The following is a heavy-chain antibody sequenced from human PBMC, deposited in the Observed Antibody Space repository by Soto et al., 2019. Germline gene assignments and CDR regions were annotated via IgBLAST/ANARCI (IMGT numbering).Heavy chain of an antibody. J-gene: IGHJ6*02. D-gene: IGHD5-18*01. CDR2: MNPNSGNT. CDR1: GYTFTSYD. Sequence: QVQLVQSGAEVKKPGASVKVSCKASGYTFTSYDINWVRQATGQGLEWMGWMNPNSGNTGYAQKFQGRVPMTRNTSISTAYMELSSLRSEDTAVYYCASAGYSYGYKSWFDYYGMDVWGQGTTVTVSS. CDR3: ASAGYSYGYKSWFDYYGMDV. V-gene: IGHV1-8*01.